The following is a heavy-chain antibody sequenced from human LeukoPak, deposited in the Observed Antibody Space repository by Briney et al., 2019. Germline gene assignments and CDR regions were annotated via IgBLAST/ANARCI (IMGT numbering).Heavy chain of an antibody. CDR2: MNPNSGNT. J-gene: IGHJ6*03. D-gene: IGHD3-3*01. Sequence: ASVKVSCKASGYTFTSYDINWVRQATGQGREWMGWMNPNSGNTGYAQKFEGRVTMTRNTSISTAYMELSSLRSEDTAVYYCARFAANDFWSGYYPFYYYYYMDVWGKGTTVTVSS. CDR1: GYTFTSYD. CDR3: ARFAANDFWSGYYPFYYYYYMDV. V-gene: IGHV1-8*01.